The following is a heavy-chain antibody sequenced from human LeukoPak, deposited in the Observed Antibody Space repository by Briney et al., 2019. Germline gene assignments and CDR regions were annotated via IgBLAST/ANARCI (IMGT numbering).Heavy chain of an antibody. J-gene: IGHJ4*02. V-gene: IGHV3-30*02. CDR1: GFNFSSYG. Sequence: QSGGSLRLSCAASGFNFSSYGIHWVRQAPGKGLEWVAFMRYNGANKDYADSVKGRFTISRDNAKNSLYLQMNSLRAEDTAAYYCARADWDTAMIDYWGQGTLVTVSS. CDR2: MRYNGANK. D-gene: IGHD5-18*01. CDR3: ARADWDTAMIDY.